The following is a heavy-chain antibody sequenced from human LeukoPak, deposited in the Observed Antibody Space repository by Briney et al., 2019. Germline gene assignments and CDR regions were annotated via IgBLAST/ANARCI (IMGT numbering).Heavy chain of an antibody. J-gene: IGHJ4*02. D-gene: IGHD3-10*01. CDR3: AREASLRGIHTPYYFDY. CDR1: GGSISSYY. CDR2: TYHSGST. V-gene: IGHV4-59*01. Sequence: SETLSLTCTVSGGSISSYYWSWIRQPPGKGLEWIGFTYHSGSTEYNPSLKSRVTISVDTSKNQFSLKLSSVTAADTAVYYCAREASLRGIHTPYYFDYWGQGTLVTVSS.